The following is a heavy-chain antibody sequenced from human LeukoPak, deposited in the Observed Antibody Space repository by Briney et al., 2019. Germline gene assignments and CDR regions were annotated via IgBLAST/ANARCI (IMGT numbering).Heavy chain of an antibody. CDR3: AKALPYDYYDSSGESLDAFDI. V-gene: IGHV3-7*01. Sequence: PGGSLRLSCAASGFTFSSYWMSWVRQAPGKGLEWVANIKEDGSEKHYVESVKGRFTISRDNVRNSLYLQMNSLRAEDTAVYYCAKALPYDYYDSSGESLDAFDIWGQGTMVTVSS. J-gene: IGHJ3*02. D-gene: IGHD3-22*01. CDR2: IKEDGSEK. CDR1: GFTFSSYW.